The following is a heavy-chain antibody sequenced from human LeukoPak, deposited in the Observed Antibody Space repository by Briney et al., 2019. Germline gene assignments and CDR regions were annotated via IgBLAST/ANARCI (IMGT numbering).Heavy chain of an antibody. J-gene: IGHJ4*02. CDR3: ARHAGILTGYQALDY. D-gene: IGHD3-9*01. Sequence: SETLSLTCSVSGGSLSSHYWSWIRQPPGKGLELIGHIHDTGSTFYNPSLRGRVTISLDTSNNQFSLKLTSMTAADTAVYYCARHAGILTGYQALDYWGQGTLVTVSS. V-gene: IGHV4-59*11. CDR1: GGSLSSHY. CDR2: IHDTGST.